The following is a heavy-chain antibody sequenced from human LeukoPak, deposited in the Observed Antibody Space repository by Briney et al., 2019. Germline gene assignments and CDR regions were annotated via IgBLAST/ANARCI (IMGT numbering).Heavy chain of an antibody. J-gene: IGHJ4*02. D-gene: IGHD2-15*01. V-gene: IGHV3-48*03. CDR2: ISSSGSTM. CDR1: GFIFSTYE. CDR3: ARGRCTGGSCYSNFEY. Sequence: GGSLRLSCAASGFIFSTYEMNWVRQAPGKGLEWASYISSSGSTMYYADSVKGRFTISRDSAKNSLFLQMNSLKGEDTAVYYCARGRCTGGSCYSNFEYWGQGTLVTVSS.